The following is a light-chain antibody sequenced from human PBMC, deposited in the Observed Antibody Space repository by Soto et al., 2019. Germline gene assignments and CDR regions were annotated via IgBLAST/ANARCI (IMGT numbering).Light chain of an antibody. CDR2: SNN. V-gene: IGLV1-47*02. Sequence: QAVVTQPPSASGTPGQRVTICCSGSSSNIGSNYVCWYQHLPGTAPKLLIYSNNQRPSGVPDRFSGSKSGTSASLAISGLRSEDEADYYCATWDDSLSGHYVFGTGTQLTVL. J-gene: IGLJ1*01. CDR3: ATWDDSLSGHYV. CDR1: SSNIGSNY.